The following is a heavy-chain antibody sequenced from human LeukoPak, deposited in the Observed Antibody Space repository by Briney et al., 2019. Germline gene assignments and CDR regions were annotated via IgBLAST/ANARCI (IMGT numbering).Heavy chain of an antibody. CDR2: ISGSGDST. J-gene: IGHJ4*02. CDR1: GFTFSNYA. D-gene: IGHD2/OR15-2a*01. CDR3: AKIPQVSTTSVPNFDY. V-gene: IGHV3-23*01. Sequence: GGSLRLSCAASGFTFSNYAMNWVRQTPGKGLEWVSIISGSGDSTYYADSVKGRFTISRDNSRNTLYLQMIGLRAEDTGVYYCAKIPQVSTTSVPNFDYWGQGTLVTVSS.